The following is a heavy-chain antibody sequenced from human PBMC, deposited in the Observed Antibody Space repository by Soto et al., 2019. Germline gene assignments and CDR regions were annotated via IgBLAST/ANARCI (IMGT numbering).Heavy chain of an antibody. D-gene: IGHD4-17*01. Sequence: QLQLQESGPGLVRPSETLSLTCTVSGGSIDTNLYYWSWIRQPPGRGLEWIGTIYYSVTTDYNPSLQSRVTRSVDTSKNQSSLTMSTGTAAEPAVDYCASPEARCDYGDYNDDSFLDYWGQGTLVPVSS. CDR3: ASPEARCDYGDYNDDSFLDY. CDR2: IYYSVTT. V-gene: IGHV4-39*01. J-gene: IGHJ4*02. CDR1: GGSIDTNLYY.